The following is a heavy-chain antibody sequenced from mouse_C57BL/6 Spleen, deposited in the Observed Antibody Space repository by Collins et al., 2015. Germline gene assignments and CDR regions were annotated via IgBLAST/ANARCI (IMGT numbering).Heavy chain of an antibody. CDR1: GYSITSDYA. Sequence: DVQLQESGPGLVKPSQSLSLTCTVTGYSITSDYAWNWIRQFPGNKLEWMGYISYSGSTSYNPSLKSRISITRDTSKNQFFPQLNSVTTEDTATYYCARSPIYYGNPWFAYWGQGTLVTVSA. J-gene: IGHJ3*01. CDR3: ARSPIYYGNPWFAY. D-gene: IGHD2-1*01. V-gene: IGHV3-2*02. CDR2: ISYSGST.